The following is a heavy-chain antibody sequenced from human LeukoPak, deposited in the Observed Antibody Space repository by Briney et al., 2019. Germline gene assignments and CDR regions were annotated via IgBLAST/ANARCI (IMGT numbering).Heavy chain of an antibody. D-gene: IGHD3-9*01. CDR2: ISGSGGST. J-gene: IGHJ4*02. V-gene: IGHV3-23*01. CDR1: GFTFSSYA. CDR3: ANGRNYDIYPPFDY. Sequence: GGSLRLSCAAPGFTFSSYAMSWVRQAPGKGLEWVSAISGSGGSTYYADSVKGRFTISRDNSKNTLYLQMNSLRAEDTAVYYCANGRNYDIYPPFDYWGQGTLVTVSS.